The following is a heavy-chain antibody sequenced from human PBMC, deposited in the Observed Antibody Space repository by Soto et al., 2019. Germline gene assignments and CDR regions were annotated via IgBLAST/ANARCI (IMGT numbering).Heavy chain of an antibody. J-gene: IGHJ6*02. CDR3: ARDPAAGGLDV. CDR2: INPDATEQ. Sequence: GQLLESGGALVQPGGSLRLSCVASGFNFRTYWMNWVRQAPGKGLEWVANINPDATEQFSVDSVKGRFTLSRDNAQKTVFLHMSSLRVEDTGVYNCARDPAAGGLDVWGRGTTVIVSS. V-gene: IGHV3-7*01. CDR1: GFNFRTYW. D-gene: IGHD2-2*01.